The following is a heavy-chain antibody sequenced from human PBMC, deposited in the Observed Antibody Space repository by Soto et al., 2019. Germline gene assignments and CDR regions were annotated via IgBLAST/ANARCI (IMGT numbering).Heavy chain of an antibody. CDR2: ISYDGSNK. CDR1: GFTFSSYA. CDR3: AGEQWDY. D-gene: IGHD2-8*01. Sequence: QVQLVESGGGVVQPGRSLRLSCAASGFTFSSYAMHWVRQAPGKGLEWVAVISYDGSNKYYADSVKGRFTISRDNYKNTLYPQMTSLRAEDTAVYYCAGEQWDYWGQGTLVTVSS. V-gene: IGHV3-30-3*01. J-gene: IGHJ4*02.